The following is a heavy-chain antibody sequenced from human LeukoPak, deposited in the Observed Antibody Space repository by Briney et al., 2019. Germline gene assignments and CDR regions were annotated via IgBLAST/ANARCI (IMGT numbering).Heavy chain of an antibody. CDR1: GDSINSLDL. Sequence: SETLSLTCTVSGDSINSLDLWSWVRQPPGKGLEWIGEMYLSGTTHSNPSVKSRVTISIDKSKDQFFLNLSSVTATDTAVYYCAGLVGRYSSGLYYYYFDYWGQGTLVTVSS. J-gene: IGHJ4*02. D-gene: IGHD3-22*01. CDR2: MYLSGTT. V-gene: IGHV4-4*02. CDR3: AGLVGRYSSGLYYYYFDY.